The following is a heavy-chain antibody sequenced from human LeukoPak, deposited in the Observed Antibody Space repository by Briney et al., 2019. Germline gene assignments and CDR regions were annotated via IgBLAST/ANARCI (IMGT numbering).Heavy chain of an antibody. CDR3: AREGLLRDSSGYRESHHAFDI. CDR1: GFTFSSYE. Sequence: GGSLRLSCAASGFTFSSYEMNWVRQAPGKGLEWVSYISSSGSTIYYADSVKGRFTISRDNAKNSLYLQMNSLRAEDTAVYYCAREGLLRDSSGYRESHHAFDIWGQGTMVTVSS. CDR2: ISSSGSTI. J-gene: IGHJ3*02. D-gene: IGHD3-22*01. V-gene: IGHV3-48*03.